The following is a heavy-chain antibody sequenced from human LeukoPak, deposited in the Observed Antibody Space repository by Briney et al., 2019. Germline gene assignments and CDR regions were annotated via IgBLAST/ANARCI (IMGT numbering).Heavy chain of an antibody. CDR3: ARGYNGDY. CDR1: GFTVSRNY. V-gene: IGHV3-66*02. D-gene: IGHD1-1*01. Sequence: GGSLRLSCAASGFTVSRNYMSWVRQAPGKGLEWVSVIYSGGSAYYTDSVKGRFTISRDNSKNTLYLQMNSLRAEDTAVCYCARGYNGDYWGQGTLVTVSS. J-gene: IGHJ4*02. CDR2: IYSGGSA.